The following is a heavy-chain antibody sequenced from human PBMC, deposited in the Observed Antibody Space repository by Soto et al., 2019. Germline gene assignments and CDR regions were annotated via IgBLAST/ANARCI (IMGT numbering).Heavy chain of an antibody. Sequence: QVQLVQSGAEVKKPGASVKVSCKASGYTFIGHYLHWVRQAPGQGLEWLGWTNPSSGATNFAQKFQGRVTMTRDTSISTAYLELSRLRSDDTAVYYCAREPGTTGNYYYGMDVWGQGTTVTVSS. CDR3: AREPGTTGNYYYGMDV. CDR2: TNPSSGAT. J-gene: IGHJ6*02. V-gene: IGHV1-2*02. D-gene: IGHD1-7*01. CDR1: GYTFIGHY.